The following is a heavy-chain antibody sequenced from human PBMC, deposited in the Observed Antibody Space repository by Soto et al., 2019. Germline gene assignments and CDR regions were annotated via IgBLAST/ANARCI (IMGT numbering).Heavy chain of an antibody. CDR2: ISGSGGST. V-gene: IGHV3-23*01. CDR1: GFTFSSYA. CDR3: AKSPGQYCSGGSCYPR. D-gene: IGHD2-15*01. J-gene: IGHJ4*02. Sequence: SLRLSCAASGFTFSSYAMSWVRQAPGKGLEWVSAISGSGGSTYYADSVKGRFTISRDNSKNTLYLQMNSLRAEDTAVYYCAKSPGQYCSGGSCYPRWGQGTLVTVSS.